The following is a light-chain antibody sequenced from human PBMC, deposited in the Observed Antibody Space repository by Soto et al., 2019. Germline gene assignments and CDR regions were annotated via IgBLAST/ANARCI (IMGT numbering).Light chain of an antibody. CDR3: QQSYRTPLT. V-gene: IGKV1-39*01. Sequence: DIQMTQSPSSLSASVGDRVTITCRASQSITSHLNWYQQKPGKAPKLLIYAASTLQSGVPSRFTGSGSGTQFTLTISSLQPEDFATYYCQQSYRTPLTFGGGTKVEI. CDR1: QSITSH. J-gene: IGKJ4*01. CDR2: AAS.